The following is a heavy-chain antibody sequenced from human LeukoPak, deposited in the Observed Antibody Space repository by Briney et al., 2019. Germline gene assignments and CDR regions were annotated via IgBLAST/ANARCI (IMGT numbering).Heavy chain of an antibody. Sequence: SVKVSCKASGGTFSSYSISWVRQAPGQGLEWIGGIFPIFNTANYAQKFQGRVTITADESTSTAYMELSSLRSEDTAVYYCARVPSSGNYYWYYFGYWGQGTLVTVSS. J-gene: IGHJ4*02. CDR1: GGTFSSYS. CDR3: ARVPSSGNYYWYYFGY. CDR2: IFPIFNTA. V-gene: IGHV1-69*13. D-gene: IGHD3-10*01.